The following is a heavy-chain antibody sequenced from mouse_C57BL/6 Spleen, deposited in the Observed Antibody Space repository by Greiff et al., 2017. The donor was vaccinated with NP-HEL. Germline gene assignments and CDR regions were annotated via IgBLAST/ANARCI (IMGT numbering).Heavy chain of an antibody. V-gene: IGHV5-16*01. CDR2: INYDGSST. J-gene: IGHJ1*03. D-gene: IGHD2-12*01. CDR3: ARAYDGDWYFDV. CDR1: GFTFSDYY. Sequence: EVQLMESEGGLVQPGSSMKLSCTASGFTFSDYYMAWVRQVPEKGLEWVANINYDGSSTYYLDSLKSRFIISRDNAKNILYLQMSSLKSEDTATYYCARAYDGDWYFDVWGTGTTVTVSS.